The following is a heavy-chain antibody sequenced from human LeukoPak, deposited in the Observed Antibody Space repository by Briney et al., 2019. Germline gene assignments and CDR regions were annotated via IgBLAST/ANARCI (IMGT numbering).Heavy chain of an antibody. CDR1: GFTVSSNY. Sequence: PGGSLRLSCAASGFTVSSNYMSWVRQAPGKGLEWVSVIYSGGSTYYADSVKGRFTISRDNSKNTLYLQMNSLRAEDTAVYYCARVRGFGSGSYRFNDYWGQGTLVTVSS. CDR2: IYSGGST. V-gene: IGHV3-53*01. CDR3: ARVRGFGSGSYRFNDY. D-gene: IGHD3-10*01. J-gene: IGHJ4*02.